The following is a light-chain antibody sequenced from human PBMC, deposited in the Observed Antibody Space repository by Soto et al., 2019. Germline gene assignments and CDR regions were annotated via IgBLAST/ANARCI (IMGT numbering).Light chain of an antibody. Sequence: QSVLTQPPSASGTPGQRVTISCSGSTSNIGINSVFWYQHLPGTAPKLLIYRSIQRASGVPDRFSASKSGTSASLAISGLRSEDEADYYCAAWDDSLSGQVFGGGTKVTVL. CDR1: TSNIGINS. J-gene: IGLJ2*01. V-gene: IGLV1-47*01. CDR2: RSI. CDR3: AAWDDSLSGQV.